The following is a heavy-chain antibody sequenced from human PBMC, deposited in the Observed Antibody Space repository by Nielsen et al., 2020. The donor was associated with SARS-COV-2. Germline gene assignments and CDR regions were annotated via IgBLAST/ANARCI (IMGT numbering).Heavy chain of an antibody. CDR3: AHQQITNWNYVNYFDY. V-gene: IGHV2-5*02. D-gene: IGHD1-7*01. CDR2: IYWDDDE. CDR1: GFSLSTSGVG. J-gene: IGHJ4*02. Sequence: SGPTLVKPTQTLTLTCTFSGFSLSTSGVGVGWIRQPPGKALEWLALIYWDDDERYSPSLRNRLTITKDTSKNQVVLTMTNMDPVDTATYYCAHQQITNWNYVNYFDYWGQGTLVTVSS.